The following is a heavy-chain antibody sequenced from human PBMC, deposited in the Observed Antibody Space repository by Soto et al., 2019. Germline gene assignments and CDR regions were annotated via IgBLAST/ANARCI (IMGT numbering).Heavy chain of an antibody. Sequence: GGSLRLSCAASGFTFSSYGMHWVRQAPGKGLEWVAVISYDGSNKYYADSVKGRFTISRDNSKNTLYLQMNSLRAEDTAVYYCAKDLSDSSGYYFPLDYWGQGTLVTVSS. V-gene: IGHV3-30*18. J-gene: IGHJ4*02. CDR3: AKDLSDSSGYYFPLDY. CDR1: GFTFSSYG. D-gene: IGHD3-22*01. CDR2: ISYDGSNK.